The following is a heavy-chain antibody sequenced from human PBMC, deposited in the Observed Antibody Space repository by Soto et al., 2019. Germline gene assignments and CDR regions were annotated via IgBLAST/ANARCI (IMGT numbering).Heavy chain of an antibody. CDR2: ISAGGST. J-gene: IGHJ4*01. D-gene: IGHD2-2*02. V-gene: IGHV3-23*01. CDR3: AKVPICCSSTSCSTEGFDY. Sequence: EVQLLDSGGGLVQPGGSLRLSCTASGFTFSDYAMSWVRQPPGKGLEWVSVISAGGSTYYADSVKGRLTVSRANSKNTLYLQMNSLRAEDTAVYYCAKVPICCSSTSCSTEGFDYWGHGHRVTVSS. CDR1: GFTFSDYA.